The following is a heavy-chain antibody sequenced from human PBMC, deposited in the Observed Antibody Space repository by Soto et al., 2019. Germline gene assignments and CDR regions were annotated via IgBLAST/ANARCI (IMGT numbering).Heavy chain of an antibody. CDR2: IYHSGST. V-gene: IGHV4-4*02. J-gene: IGHJ5*02. CDR3: ARDLSLAEAFSGWFDP. Sequence: LSLTCAVSGGSISSSNWWSWVRQPPGEGLEWIGEIYHSGSTNYNPSLKSRVTISVDKSKNQFSLKLSSVTAADTAVYYCARDLSLAEAFSGWFDPWGQGTLVTVSS. CDR1: GGSISSSNW. D-gene: IGHD6-13*01.